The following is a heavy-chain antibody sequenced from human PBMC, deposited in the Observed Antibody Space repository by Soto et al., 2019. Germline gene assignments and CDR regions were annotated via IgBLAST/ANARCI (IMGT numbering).Heavy chain of an antibody. J-gene: IGHJ3*02. Sequence: GGSLRLSCAASGFTVSSNYMSWVRQAPGKGLEWVSVIYSGGSTYYADSVKGRFTISRDNSKNTLYLQMNSLRAEDTAVYYCARAGTNWGSEAFDIWGQGTMVTVSS. D-gene: IGHD7-27*01. CDR2: IYSGGST. CDR1: GFTVSSNY. V-gene: IGHV3-66*01. CDR3: ARAGTNWGSEAFDI.